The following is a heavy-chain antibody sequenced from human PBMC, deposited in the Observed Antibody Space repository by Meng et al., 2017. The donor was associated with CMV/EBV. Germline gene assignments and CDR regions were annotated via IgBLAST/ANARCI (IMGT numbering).Heavy chain of an antibody. Sequence: SETLSLTCTVSGGSISSYYWSWIWQPPGKGLEWIGYIYYSGSTNYNPSLKSRVTISVDTSKNQFSLKLSSVTAADTAVYYCARSTPIVGATFDLWGRGTLVTVSS. CDR1: GGSISSYY. J-gene: IGHJ2*01. CDR3: ARSTPIVGATFDL. D-gene: IGHD1-26*01. V-gene: IGHV4-59*01. CDR2: IYYSGST.